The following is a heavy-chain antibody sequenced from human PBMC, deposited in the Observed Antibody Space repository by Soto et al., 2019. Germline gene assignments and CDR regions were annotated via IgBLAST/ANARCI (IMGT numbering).Heavy chain of an antibody. CDR1: GFTFGSYA. J-gene: IGHJ6*02. CDR2: ISYDGSNK. V-gene: IGHV3-30-3*01. CDR3: AREGLSQYYYYGMDV. Sequence: PGGSLRLSCAASGFTFGSYAVHWVRQAPGKGLEWVAVISYDGSNKYYADSVKGRFTISRDNSKNTLYLQMNSLRAEDTAVYYCAREGLSQYYYYGMDVWGQGTTVTVSS.